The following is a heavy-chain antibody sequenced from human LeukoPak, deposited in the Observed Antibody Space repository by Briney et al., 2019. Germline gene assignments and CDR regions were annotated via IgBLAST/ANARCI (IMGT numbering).Heavy chain of an antibody. CDR3: ARGRAEGMRSPLYYGMDV. J-gene: IGHJ6*04. CDR1: GGTFSSYA. CDR2: IIPIFGTA. V-gene: IGHV1-69*13. D-gene: IGHD1-26*01. Sequence: ASVKVSCKASGGTFSSYAISWVRQAPGQGLEWMGGIIPIFGTANYAQKFQGRVTITADESTSTAYMELSSLRSEDTAVYYCARGRAEGMRSPLYYGMDVWGKGTTVTVSS.